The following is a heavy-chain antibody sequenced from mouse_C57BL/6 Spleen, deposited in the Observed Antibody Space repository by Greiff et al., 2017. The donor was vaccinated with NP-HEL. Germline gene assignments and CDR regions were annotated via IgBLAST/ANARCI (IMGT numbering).Heavy chain of an antibody. D-gene: IGHD1-1*01. V-gene: IGHV5-4*01. CDR1: GFTFSSYA. J-gene: IGHJ1*03. CDR3: AREETTVVARYFDV. CDR2: ISDGGSYT. Sequence: EVKVEESGGGLVKPGGSLKLSCAASGFTFSSYAMSWVRQTPEKRLEWVATISDGGSYTYYPDNVKGRFTISRDNAKNNLYLQMSHLKSEDTAMYYCAREETTVVARYFDVWGTGTTVTVSS.